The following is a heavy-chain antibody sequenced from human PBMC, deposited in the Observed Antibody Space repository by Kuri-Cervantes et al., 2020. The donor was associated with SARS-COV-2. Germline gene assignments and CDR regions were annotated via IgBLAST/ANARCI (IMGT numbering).Heavy chain of an antibody. CDR3: ARDAKTRYSGYGLSYYGMDV. V-gene: IGHV3-7*03. CDR1: GFTFSSYW. J-gene: IGHJ6*02. CDR2: IKQDGSEK. D-gene: IGHD5-12*01. Sequence: GESLKISCAASGFTFSSYWMSWVRQAPGKGLEWVADIKQDGSEKYYVDSVKGRFTISRDNAKNSLYLQMNSLRAEDTAVYYCARDAKTRYSGYGLSYYGMDVWGQGTTVTVSS.